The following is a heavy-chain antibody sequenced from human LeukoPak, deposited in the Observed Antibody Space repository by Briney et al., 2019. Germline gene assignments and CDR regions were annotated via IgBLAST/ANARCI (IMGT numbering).Heavy chain of an antibody. V-gene: IGHV3-23*01. J-gene: IGHJ5*02. CDR3: AKGLGTSSGRWFDP. CDR1: GFTFSSYA. D-gene: IGHD2-2*01. Sequence: PGGSLRLSCAASGFTFSSYAMSWVRQAPGKGLEWVSAISGSGGGTFYADSVKGRFTISRDNSKNTLYLQMNTLRAEDTALYYCAKGLGTSSGRWFDPWGQGTLVTVSS. CDR2: ISGSGGGT.